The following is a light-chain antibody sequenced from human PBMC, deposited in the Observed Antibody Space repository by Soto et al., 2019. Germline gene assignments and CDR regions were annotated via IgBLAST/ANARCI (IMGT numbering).Light chain of an antibody. CDR3: QQLDGSPPIT. CDR2: GAY. Sequence: DIQLSQSPSLLSASVGDRVTITCRASQDLDNYLAWYRQTPAEAPTLLIYGAYTLQSGVPRRFSGAGSGTEFSLTISSLQPEDFAIYYCQQLDGSPPITFGQGTRVDIK. V-gene: IGKV1-9*01. J-gene: IGKJ5*01. CDR1: QDLDNY.